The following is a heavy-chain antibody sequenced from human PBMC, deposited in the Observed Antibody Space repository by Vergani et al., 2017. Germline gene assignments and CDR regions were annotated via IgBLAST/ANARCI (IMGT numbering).Heavy chain of an antibody. V-gene: IGHV3-48*03. Sequence: EVQLVESGGGLVQPGGSLRLPCAASGFTFSSYEMNWVRQAPGKGLEWVSYISSSGSTIYYADSVKGRFTISRDNAKNSLYLQMNSLRAEDTAVYYCARGPPLQYQFDYWGQGTLVTVSS. CDR3: ARGPPLQYQFDY. CDR1: GFTFSSYE. CDR2: ISSSGSTI. D-gene: IGHD4-11*01. J-gene: IGHJ4*02.